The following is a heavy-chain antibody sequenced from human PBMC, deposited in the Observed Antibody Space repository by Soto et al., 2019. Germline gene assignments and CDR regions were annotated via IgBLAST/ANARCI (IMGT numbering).Heavy chain of an antibody. CDR2: ISWDGGST. J-gene: IGHJ6*02. V-gene: IGHV3-43*01. CDR3: AKDYDSSGWYSHSYGMDV. CDR1: GFTFDDYT. Sequence: DVQLVESGGVVVQPGGSLRLSCAASGFTFDDYTMHWVRQAPGKGLEWVSLISWDGGSTYYADSVKGRFTISRDNSKNSLYLQMNSLRTEDTALYYCAKDYDSSGWYSHSYGMDVWGQGTTVTVSS. D-gene: IGHD6-19*01.